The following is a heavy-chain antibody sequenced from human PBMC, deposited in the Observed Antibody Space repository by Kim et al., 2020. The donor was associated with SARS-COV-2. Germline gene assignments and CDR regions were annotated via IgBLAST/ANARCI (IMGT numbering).Heavy chain of an antibody. D-gene: IGHD2-15*01. J-gene: IGHJ4*02. Sequence: GGSLRLSCAASGFTFSSYWMSWVRQAPGKGLEWVANIKQDGSEKYYVDSVKGRFTISRDNAKNSLYLQMNSLRAEDTAVYYCARGQGSKRYCSGGSCYVYFDYWGQGTLVTVSS. CDR3: ARGQGSKRYCSGGSCYVYFDY. V-gene: IGHV3-7*01. CDR2: IKQDGSEK. CDR1: GFTFSSYW.